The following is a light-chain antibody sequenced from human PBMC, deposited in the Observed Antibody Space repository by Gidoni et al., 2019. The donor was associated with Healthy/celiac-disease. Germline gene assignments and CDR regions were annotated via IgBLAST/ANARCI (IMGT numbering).Light chain of an antibody. CDR2: WAS. Sequence: DIVMTQSPDSLAVSLGERATIICKSSQSVLYSSNNKNYLAWYQQKPGQPPKLLIYWASTREYGVPDRFSGSGSGTDFALTISSLQAEDVAVYYCQQYYSTPVLTFGGGTKVEIK. V-gene: IGKV4-1*01. CDR3: QQYYSTPVLT. J-gene: IGKJ4*01. CDR1: QSVLYSSNNKNY.